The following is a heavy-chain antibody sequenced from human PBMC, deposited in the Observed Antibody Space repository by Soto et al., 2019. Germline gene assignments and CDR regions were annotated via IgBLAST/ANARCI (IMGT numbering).Heavy chain of an antibody. CDR3: ARDREGIAARQHYYYGMYV. J-gene: IGHJ6*02. V-gene: IGHV1-18*01. CDR2: ISAYNGNT. D-gene: IGHD6-6*01. Sequence: QVQLVQSGAEVKKPGASVKVSCKASGYTFTSYGISWVRQAPGQGLEWMGWISAYNGNTNYAQKLQGRVTMTTDTSTSTAYMELRSLRSEDTAVYYCARDREGIAARQHYYYGMYVWGQGTTVTVSS. CDR1: GYTFTSYG.